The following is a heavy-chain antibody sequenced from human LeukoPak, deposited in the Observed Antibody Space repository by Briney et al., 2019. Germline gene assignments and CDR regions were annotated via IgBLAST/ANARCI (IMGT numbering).Heavy chain of an antibody. V-gene: IGHV1-2*02. CDR1: GYTFTGYY. J-gene: IGHJ4*02. Sequence: ASVKVSCKASGYTFTGYYMHWVRQAPGQGLEWMGWINPNSGGTNYAQKFQGRVTMTRDTSISTAYMELSRLRSDDTAVYYCARAGLRLGELSLTRSHLDYWGQGTLVAVSS. CDR2: INPNSGGT. CDR3: ARAGLRLGELSLTRSHLDY. D-gene: IGHD3-16*02.